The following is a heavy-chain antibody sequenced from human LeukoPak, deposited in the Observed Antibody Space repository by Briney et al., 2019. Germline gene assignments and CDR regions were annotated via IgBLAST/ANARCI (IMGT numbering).Heavy chain of an antibody. Sequence: PGGSLRLSCAASGFTFDDYAMHWVRQAPGKGLVWVSRIKSDGSSTSYADSVKGRFTISRDNAETTLYLQMNSLRAEDTAVYYCAKSDVFDIWGQGTMVTVSS. CDR1: GFTFDDYA. CDR3: AKSDVFDI. J-gene: IGHJ3*02. V-gene: IGHV3-74*01. CDR2: IKSDGSST.